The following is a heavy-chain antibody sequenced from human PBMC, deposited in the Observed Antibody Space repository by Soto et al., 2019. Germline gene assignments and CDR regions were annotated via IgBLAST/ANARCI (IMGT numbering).Heavy chain of an antibody. CDR2: ILYDGSNT. D-gene: IGHD4-4*01. CDR1: GLTFSSYG. CDR3: AREGGYTVTTHYYYHGRDV. Sequence: QVQLVESGGGVVQPGKSLRLSCEASGLTFSSYGMHWVRQAPGKGLEWVAVILYDGSNTFHADSVRGRLTISRDTSKHTLYLQMNNLRADDTAVYYCAREGGYTVTTHYYYHGRDVWGRGTTVTVSS. J-gene: IGHJ6*02. V-gene: IGHV3-33*01.